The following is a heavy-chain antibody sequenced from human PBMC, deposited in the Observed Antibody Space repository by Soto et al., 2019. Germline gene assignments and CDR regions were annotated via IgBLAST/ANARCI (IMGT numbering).Heavy chain of an antibody. CDR3: AKDQGIAVAGTGVDAFDI. CDR1: GFPFSSYS. CDR2: ISGSGGST. D-gene: IGHD6-19*01. J-gene: IGHJ3*02. Sequence: GGSLILSCAGSGFPFSSYSMNWVRQAPGGGLEWVSAISGSGGSTYYADSVKGRFTISRDNSKNTLYLQMNSLRAEDTAVYYCAKDQGIAVAGTGVDAFDIWGQGTMVTVSS. V-gene: IGHV3-23*01.